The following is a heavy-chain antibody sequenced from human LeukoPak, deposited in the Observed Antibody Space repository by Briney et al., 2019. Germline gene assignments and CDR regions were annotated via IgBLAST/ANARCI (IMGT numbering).Heavy chain of an antibody. CDR2: INTDGTSS. CDR3: ARDTCGNCYPGNIDY. J-gene: IGHJ4*02. CDR1: GFNFRNYW. Sequence: GGTLRLSCTASGFNFRNYWKHWVRHAPGPGLERVSRINTDGTSSTYADSVKGRFTASRDNAKNTLSLQMNSLKAEDTAVYYCARDTCGNCYPGNIDYWGQGIMVAVSS. V-gene: IGHV3-74*01. D-gene: IGHD2-15*01.